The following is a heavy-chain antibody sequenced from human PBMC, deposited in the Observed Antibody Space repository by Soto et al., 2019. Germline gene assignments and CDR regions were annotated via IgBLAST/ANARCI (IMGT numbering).Heavy chain of an antibody. D-gene: IGHD6-6*01. CDR2: IYYSGST. V-gene: IGHV4-59*08. J-gene: IGHJ4*02. CDR1: GGSISSYY. CDR3: ARRMYSSSPIDY. Sequence: SETLSLTCTVSGGSISSYYWSWIRQPPGKGLEWIGYIYYSGSTNYNPSLKSRVTISVDTSKNQFSLKLSSVTAADTAVYYCARRMYSSSPIDYWGQGTLVTVSS.